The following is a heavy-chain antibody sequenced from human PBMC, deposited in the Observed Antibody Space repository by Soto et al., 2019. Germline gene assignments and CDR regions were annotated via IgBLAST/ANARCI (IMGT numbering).Heavy chain of an antibody. Sequence: GGSLRLSCAASGFTFSYYYLSWIRQAPGKGLEWVSYISSSGSTIYYADSVKGRFTISRDNAKNSLYLQMNSLRAEDTAVYYCARHSSSWYVDFDYWGQGTLVTVSS. D-gene: IGHD6-13*01. CDR3: ARHSSSWYVDFDY. J-gene: IGHJ4*02. V-gene: IGHV3-11*01. CDR1: GFTFSYYY. CDR2: ISSSGSTI.